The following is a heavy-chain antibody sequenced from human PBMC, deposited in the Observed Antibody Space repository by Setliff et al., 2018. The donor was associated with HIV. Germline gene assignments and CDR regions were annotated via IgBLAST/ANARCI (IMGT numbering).Heavy chain of an antibody. J-gene: IGHJ3*02. V-gene: IGHV3-7*01. CDR3: TYWDI. CDR1: GFSFSNYW. Sequence: PGGSLRLSCAASGFSFSNYWMNWVRQVPGKGLEWVANINQDGSEKKYVDSMKGRLTIPRDNAKNSLYLQMNSLRADDTAVYHCTYWDIWGQGTTVTVSS. D-gene: IGHD2-15*01. CDR2: INQDGSEK.